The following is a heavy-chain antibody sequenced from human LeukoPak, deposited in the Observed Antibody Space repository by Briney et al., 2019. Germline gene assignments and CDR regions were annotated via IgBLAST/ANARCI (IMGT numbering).Heavy chain of an antibody. J-gene: IGHJ4*02. CDR3: ARVRIARVDPDYFDY. Sequence: SETLSLTSTVSGGSMSTYYWSWIRQPPGKGPEWLGYIYYSGSTNYNPSLKSRVTISVDTSKNQFSLKLISVTAADTAVYYCARVRIARVDPDYFDYWGQGTLVTVSS. CDR1: GGSMSTYY. V-gene: IGHV4-59*01. CDR2: IYYSGST. D-gene: IGHD2-15*01.